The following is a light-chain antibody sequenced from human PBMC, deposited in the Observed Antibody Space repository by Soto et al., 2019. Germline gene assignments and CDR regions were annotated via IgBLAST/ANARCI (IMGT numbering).Light chain of an antibody. CDR2: GNS. V-gene: IGLV1-40*01. CDR3: QSYDSSLSAVV. Sequence: QSVLTQPPSVSGAPGQRVTISSTGSSSNIGAGYDVHWYQQLPGTAPKVLIYGNSNRPSGVPDRFSGSKSGTSASLAITGLQAEDEADYYCQSYDSSLSAVVFGGGTKLTVL. CDR1: SSNIGAGYD. J-gene: IGLJ2*01.